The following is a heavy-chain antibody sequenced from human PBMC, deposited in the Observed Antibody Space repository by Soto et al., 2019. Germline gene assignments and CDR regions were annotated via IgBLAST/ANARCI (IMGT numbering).Heavy chain of an antibody. V-gene: IGHV3-21*01. J-gene: IGHJ4*01. CDR1: GFTFSSYS. Sequence: GGSLRLSCAASGFTFSSYSMNWVRQAPGKGLEWVSSISSSSSYIYYADSVKGRFTISRDNAKNSLYLQMNSLRAEDTSVYYCARDHDRRYPNWGHGTLVTIST. D-gene: IGHD3-9*01. CDR2: ISSSSSYI. CDR3: ARDHDRRYPN.